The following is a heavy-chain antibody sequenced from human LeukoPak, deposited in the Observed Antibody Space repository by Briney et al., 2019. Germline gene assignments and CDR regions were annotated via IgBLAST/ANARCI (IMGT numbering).Heavy chain of an antibody. D-gene: IGHD3-10*01. CDR3: YLRITMVRGVITLDY. V-gene: IGHV4-34*01. CDR2: INHSGST. CDR1: GGSFSGYY. Sequence: PSETLSLTCAVYGGSFSGYYCSWIRQPPGKGLEWIGEINHSGSTNYNPSLKSRVTISVDTSKNQFSLKLSSVTAADTAVYYCYLRITMVRGVITLDYWGQGTLVTDSS. J-gene: IGHJ4*02.